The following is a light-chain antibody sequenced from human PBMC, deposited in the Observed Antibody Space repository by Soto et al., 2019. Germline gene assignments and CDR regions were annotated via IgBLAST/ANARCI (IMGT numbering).Light chain of an antibody. Sequence: QSALTQPASVSGSLGQSITLSCTGSGGDIGAYNYVSWYQQHPGKAPKLIVYGVTHRPSGVSSRFSASKSAYTASLTISALQAEDEADYYCSSFTTTYFYVFRPGTKLTVL. CDR3: SSFTTTYFYV. J-gene: IGLJ1*01. CDR1: GGDIGAYNY. V-gene: IGLV2-14*01. CDR2: GVT.